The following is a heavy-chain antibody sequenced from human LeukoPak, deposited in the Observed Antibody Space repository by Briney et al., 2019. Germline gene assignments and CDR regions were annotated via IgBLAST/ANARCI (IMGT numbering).Heavy chain of an antibody. CDR1: GGSISSYY. CDR2: INHSGST. V-gene: IGHV4-34*01. CDR3: AEGTFRAI. D-gene: IGHD1-1*01. J-gene: IGHJ3*02. Sequence: SETLSLTCTVSGGSISSYYWSWIRQPPGKGLEWIGEINHSGSTNYNPSLKSRVTISVDTSKNQFSLKLSSVTAADTAVYHCAEGTFRAIWGQGTMVTVSS.